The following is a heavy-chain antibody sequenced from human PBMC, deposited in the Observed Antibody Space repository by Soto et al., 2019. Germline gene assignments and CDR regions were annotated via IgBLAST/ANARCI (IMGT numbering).Heavy chain of an antibody. CDR1: GGTFSSYA. CDR2: IIPFFGIP. J-gene: IGHJ2*01. CDR3: ARDPRIRGYSLGQVVTDWYFDL. D-gene: IGHD2-2*03. V-gene: IGHV1-69*12. Sequence: QVQLVQSGAEVKKPGSSVKVSCKASGGTFSSYAISWVRQAPGQGPEWMGGIIPFFGIPNYAQKFQGRVTITADEPTGTASMELGSLELEDRAVYSVARDPRIRGYSLGQVVTDWYFDLWGRGTLVPVSS.